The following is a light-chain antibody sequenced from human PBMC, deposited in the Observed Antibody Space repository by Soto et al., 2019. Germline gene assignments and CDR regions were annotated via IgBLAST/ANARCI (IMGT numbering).Light chain of an antibody. V-gene: IGLV2-23*01. CDR1: SSDVGSYNL. CDR3: CSYAGSSTLPYV. Sequence: QSALTQPASVSGSPGQSITISCTGTSSDVGSYNLVSWYQQHPGKAPKLMIYEVSKRPSGVSNRFSGSKSGNTASLTISGLQAEVEADYYCCSYAGSSTLPYVFGTGIKVTVL. J-gene: IGLJ1*01. CDR2: EVS.